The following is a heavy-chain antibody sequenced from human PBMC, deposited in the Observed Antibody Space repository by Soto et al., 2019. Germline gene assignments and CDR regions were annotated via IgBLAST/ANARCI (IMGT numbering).Heavy chain of an antibody. D-gene: IGHD6-6*01. CDR3: ARELQQLGCMDV. CDR1: GASISVYS. CDR2: IYHSGST. Sequence: PSETLSLTCTVSGASISVYSWSWVRQPPGKGLEWIGEIYHSGSTNYNPSLKSRVTISVDKSKNQFSLKLSSVTAADTAVYYCARELQQLGCMDVWGQGTTVTVSS. V-gene: IGHV4-4*02. J-gene: IGHJ6*02.